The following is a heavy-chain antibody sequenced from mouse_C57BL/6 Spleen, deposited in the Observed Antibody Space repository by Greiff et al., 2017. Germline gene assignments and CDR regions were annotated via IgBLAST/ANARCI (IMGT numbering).Heavy chain of an antibody. CDR3: AREDGAYYFDY. Sequence: EVQRVESGPGLVKPSPSLSLTCSVTGYSITSGYYWNWIRQFPGNKLEWMGYISYDGSNNYNPSLKNRITITRDTSKNQFFLKLNAVTTDDTATYYCAREDGAYYFDYWGQGTTLTVSS. D-gene: IGHD2-3*01. V-gene: IGHV3-6*01. CDR2: ISYDGSN. CDR1: GYSITSGYY. J-gene: IGHJ2*01.